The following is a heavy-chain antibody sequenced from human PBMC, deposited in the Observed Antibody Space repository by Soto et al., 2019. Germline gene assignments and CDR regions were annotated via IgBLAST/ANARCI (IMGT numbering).Heavy chain of an antibody. J-gene: IGHJ4*02. CDR3: ARGNRVYDILTGYFLDY. V-gene: IGHV4-61*01. CDR2: IYYSGST. CDR1: GGSVSSGSYY. Sequence: SETLSLTCTVSGGSVSSGSYYWIWIRHPPGKGLEWIGYIYYSGSTNYNPSLKSRVTISVDTSKNQFSLKLSSVTAADTAVYYCARGNRVYDILTGYFLDYWGQGTLVTVSS. D-gene: IGHD3-9*01.